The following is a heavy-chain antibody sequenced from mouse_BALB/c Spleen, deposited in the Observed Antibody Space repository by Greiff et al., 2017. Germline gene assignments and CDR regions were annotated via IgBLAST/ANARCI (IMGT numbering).Heavy chain of an antibody. J-gene: IGHJ4*01. CDR3: ARQDYGYLYAMDY. V-gene: IGHV5-12-1*01. D-gene: IGHD1-2*01. CDR1: GFAFSSYD. Sequence: EVKLVESEGGLVKPGGSLKLSCAASGFAFSSYDMSWVRQTPEKRLEWVAYISSGGGSTYYPDTVKGRFTISRDNAKNTLYLQMSSLKSEDTAMYYCARQDYGYLYAMDYWGQGTSVTVSS. CDR2: ISSGGGST.